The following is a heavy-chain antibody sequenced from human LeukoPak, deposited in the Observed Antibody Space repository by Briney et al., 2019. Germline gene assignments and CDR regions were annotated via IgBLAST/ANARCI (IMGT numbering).Heavy chain of an antibody. Sequence: ASVKVSCKASGYTFTGYYMHWVRQAPGQGLEWMGWINPNSGGTNYAQKFQGRVTMTRDTSISTAYMELSRLRSDDTAVYYCARSLYYYDSQFNFDYWGQGTLVTVSS. CDR2: INPNSGGT. CDR3: ARSLYYYDSQFNFDY. J-gene: IGHJ4*02. V-gene: IGHV1-2*02. CDR1: GYTFTGYY. D-gene: IGHD3-22*01.